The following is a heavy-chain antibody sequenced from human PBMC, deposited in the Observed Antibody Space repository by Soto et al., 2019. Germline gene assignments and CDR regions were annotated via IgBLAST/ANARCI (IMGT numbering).Heavy chain of an antibody. CDR1: GFTFSRQA. V-gene: IGHV3-33*01. D-gene: IGHD2-15*01. CDR3: GTGFLGLCTGGSCPLDS. J-gene: IGHJ4*02. CDR2: IWYHGIDK. Sequence: QVQLVESGGGVVQPERSLRLSCAASGFTFSRQAMHWVRQAPGRGLEWVAVIWYHGIDKYYADSVKGRFTISRDNSKNTVYLQMNSLRGEDTAVYYCGTGFLGLCTGGSCPLDSWGLGTRVTVSS.